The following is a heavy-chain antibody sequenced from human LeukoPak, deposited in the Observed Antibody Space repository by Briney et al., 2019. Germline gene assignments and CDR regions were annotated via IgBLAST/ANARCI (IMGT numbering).Heavy chain of an antibody. D-gene: IGHD6-13*01. V-gene: IGHV3-21*01. CDR1: GFTFSSYS. J-gene: IGHJ4*02. CDR2: ISSSSSYI. CDR3: ARDPDVAAAGTN. Sequence: PGGSLRLSCAASGFTFSSYSMNWVRQAPGKGLEWVSSISSSSSYIYYADSVKGRFTTSRDNAKNSLYLQMNSLRAEDTAVYYCARDPDVAAAGTNWGQGTLVTVSS.